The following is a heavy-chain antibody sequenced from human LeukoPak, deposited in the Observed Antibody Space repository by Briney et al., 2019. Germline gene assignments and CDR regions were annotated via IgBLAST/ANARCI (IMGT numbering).Heavy chain of an antibody. Sequence: GGSLRLSCAGSGYSFDSYAMTWVRQAPRKGLEWVSSINGGGDITYYAESVKGRFTVSRDNSKNTLFLQMNSLRAEDTAVFYCAKRYGDSTGWFFDFWGQGSLVTVSS. CDR2: INGGGDIT. V-gene: IGHV3-23*01. CDR3: AKRYGDSTGWFFDF. J-gene: IGHJ4*02. D-gene: IGHD6-13*01. CDR1: GYSFDSYA.